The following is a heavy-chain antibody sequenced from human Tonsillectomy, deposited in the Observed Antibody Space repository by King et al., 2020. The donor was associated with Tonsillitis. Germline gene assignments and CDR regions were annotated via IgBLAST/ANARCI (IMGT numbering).Heavy chain of an antibody. D-gene: IGHD1-20*01. CDR3: ARGSITGID. Sequence: VQLVESGGGLIQPGGSLRLSCAASGFTFSSFWMHWVRQAPGKGLVWVSHIDSDGTSINYADSVKGRFTISRDNAKNTLYLQMNSLRVEDTAVYYCARGSITGIDWGQGTLVTVSS. CDR2: IDSDGTSI. V-gene: IGHV3-74*01. CDR1: GFTFSSFW. J-gene: IGHJ4*02.